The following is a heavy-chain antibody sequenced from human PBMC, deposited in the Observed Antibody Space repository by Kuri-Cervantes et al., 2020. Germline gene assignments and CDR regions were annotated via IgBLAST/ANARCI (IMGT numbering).Heavy chain of an antibody. D-gene: IGHD5-12*01. V-gene: IGHV3-21*01. Sequence: GESLKISCAASGFTFSSYNMNWVRQAPGKGLEWVSSISSSSSYIYYADSVKGRFTISRDNAKNSLYLQMNSLRDEDTAVYYCARSIVATTCGFDCWGQGTLVTVSS. J-gene: IGHJ4*02. CDR1: GFTFSSYN. CDR3: ARSIVATTCGFDC. CDR2: ISSSSSYI.